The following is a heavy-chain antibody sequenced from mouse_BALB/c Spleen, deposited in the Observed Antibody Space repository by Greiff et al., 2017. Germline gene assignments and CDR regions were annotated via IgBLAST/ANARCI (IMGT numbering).Heavy chain of an antibody. V-gene: IGHV1S29*02. CDR2: IYPYNGGT. D-gene: IGHD4-1*01. Sequence: EVQLQQSGPELVKPGASVKISCKASGYTFTDYNMHWVKQSHGKSLEWIGYIYPYNGGTGYNQKFKSKATLTVYNSSSTAYMELRSLTSEDSAVYYCARNWDYAMDYWGQGTSVTVSS. J-gene: IGHJ4*01. CDR3: ARNWDYAMDY. CDR1: GYTFTDYN.